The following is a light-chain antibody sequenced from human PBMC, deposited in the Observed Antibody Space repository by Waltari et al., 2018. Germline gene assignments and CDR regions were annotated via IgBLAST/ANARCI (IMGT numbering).Light chain of an antibody. CDR1: SSNVGVYNY. CDR2: DVS. CDR3: CSYAGSYTWV. V-gene: IGLV2-11*01. J-gene: IGLJ3*02. Sequence: QSALTQPRSVSGSPGQSVTISCTGTSSNVGVYNYVSWYQQHPGKAPKVMIYDVSKRPSWVPDRYSGSKSGNTASLTISGLQTEDEADYYCCSYAGSYTWVFGGGTRLTVL.